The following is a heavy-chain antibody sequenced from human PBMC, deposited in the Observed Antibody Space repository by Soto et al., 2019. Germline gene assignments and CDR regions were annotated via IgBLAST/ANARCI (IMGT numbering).Heavy chain of an antibody. D-gene: IGHD3-22*01. V-gene: IGHV1-18*01. CDR3: ARDDYYDSSGYYGPSGDY. CDR2: ISAYNGNT. Sequence: ASVKLSCKASGYTFTSYGISWVRQAPGQGLEWMGWISAYNGNTNYAQKLQGRVTMTTDTSTSTAYMELRSLRSDDTAVYYCARDDYYDSSGYYGPSGDYWGQGTLVTVSS. CDR1: GYTFTSYG. J-gene: IGHJ4*02.